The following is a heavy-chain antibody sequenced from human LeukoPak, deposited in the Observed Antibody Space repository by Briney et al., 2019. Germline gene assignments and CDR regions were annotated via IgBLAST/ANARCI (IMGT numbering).Heavy chain of an antibody. J-gene: IGHJ4*02. CDR2: IYYSGST. Sequence: SETLSLTCTVSGGSISTYYWSWIRQPPGKGPEWIGHIYYSGSTNYNPSLKSRVTISIDTSKNQFSLKLSSVTAADTAVYYCARRDYYTSTGYYDYWGQGTLVTVSS. D-gene: IGHD3-22*01. V-gene: IGHV4-59*08. CDR1: GGSISTYY. CDR3: ARRDYYTSTGYYDY.